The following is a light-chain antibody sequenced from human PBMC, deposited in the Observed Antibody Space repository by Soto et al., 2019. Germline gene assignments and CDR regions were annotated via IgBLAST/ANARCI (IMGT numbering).Light chain of an antibody. CDR3: QKYNSALPWT. Sequence: DIQLPQSPSSLFASLEEKATITCRAIQGISNYLAWYQQKPGKVPKLLIYAASTLQSGVPSRFSGSGSGTDFTLTISSLQPEDVATYYCQKYNSALPWTFGQGTKVDIK. CDR1: QGISNY. J-gene: IGKJ1*01. V-gene: IGKV1-27*01. CDR2: AAS.